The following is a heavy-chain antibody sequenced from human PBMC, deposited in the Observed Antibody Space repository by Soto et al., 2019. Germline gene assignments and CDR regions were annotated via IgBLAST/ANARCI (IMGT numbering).Heavy chain of an antibody. CDR2: ISAYNGNT. CDR3: ARGRVSCSSASCYFYYGMVV. D-gene: IGHD2-2*01. CDR1: GYTFSSYG. V-gene: IGHV1-18*04. J-gene: IGHJ6*02. Sequence: ASVKVSCKASGYTFSSYGISWVRQAPGQGLEWMGWISAYNGNTNYAQKLQGRVTMTTDTSTSTAYMELRSLTSDDTAVYYCARGRVSCSSASCYFYYGMVVWGQGTTVTVSS.